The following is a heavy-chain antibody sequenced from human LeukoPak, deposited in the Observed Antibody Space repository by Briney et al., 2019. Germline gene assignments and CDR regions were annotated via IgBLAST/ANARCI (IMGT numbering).Heavy chain of an antibody. V-gene: IGHV3-23*01. Sequence: GGSLRLSCAASGFTFSSYAMSWVRQAPGKGLEWVSAISGSGGSTYYADSVKGRFTISRDNSKNTLYLQMNSLRAEDTAVYYCAKDQRRTTVTTYDYWGQGTLVTVSS. CDR3: AKDQRRTTVTTYDY. J-gene: IGHJ4*02. CDR2: ISGSGGST. D-gene: IGHD4-17*01. CDR1: GFTFSSYA.